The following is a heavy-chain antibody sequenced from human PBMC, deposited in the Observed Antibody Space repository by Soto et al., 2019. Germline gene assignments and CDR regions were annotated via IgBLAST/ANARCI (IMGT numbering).Heavy chain of an antibody. CDR2: ISSSGSTI. CDR1: GFTFSDYY. D-gene: IGHD3-3*01. Sequence: GGSLRLSCAASGFTFSDYYMSWIRQAPGKGLEWVSYISSSGSTIYYADSVKGRFTISRNNAKNSLYLQMNSLRAEDTAVYYCARIKSGITIFGVVIPPLDYWGQGTLVTVSS. J-gene: IGHJ4*02. V-gene: IGHV3-11*01. CDR3: ARIKSGITIFGVVIPPLDY.